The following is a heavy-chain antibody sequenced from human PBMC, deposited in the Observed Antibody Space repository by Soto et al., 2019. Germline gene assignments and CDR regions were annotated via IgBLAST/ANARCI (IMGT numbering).Heavy chain of an antibody. J-gene: IGHJ4*02. Sequence: PGGSLRLSCAASGFTFSSYSMNWVRQAPGKGLEWVSSISSSSSYIYYVDSVKGRFTISRDNAKNSLYLQMNSLRVEDTAVYYCARGGGYCSSTSCPIDSWGQGTLVTVSS. CDR2: ISSSSSYI. CDR3: ARGGGYCSSTSCPIDS. CDR1: GFTFSSYS. D-gene: IGHD2-2*01. V-gene: IGHV3-21*01.